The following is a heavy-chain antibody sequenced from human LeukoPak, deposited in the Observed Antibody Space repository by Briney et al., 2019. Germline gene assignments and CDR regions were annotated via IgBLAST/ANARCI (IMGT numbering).Heavy chain of an antibody. CDR2: IYYSGSA. J-gene: IGHJ6*03. V-gene: IGHV4-59*01. CDR3: AREVEYSYGYYYYYYMDV. D-gene: IGHD5-18*01. CDR1: GGSISSYY. Sequence: SETLSLTCTVSGGSISSYYWSWIRQPPGKGLEWIGYIYYSGSANYHPSLKSRVTISVDTSKNRFSLRLSSVTAADTAVYYCAREVEYSYGYYYYYYMDVWGKGTTVTISS.